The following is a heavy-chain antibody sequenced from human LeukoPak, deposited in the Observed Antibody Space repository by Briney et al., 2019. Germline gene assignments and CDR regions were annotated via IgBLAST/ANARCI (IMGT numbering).Heavy chain of an antibody. V-gene: IGHV3-23*01. J-gene: IGHJ5*02. CDR1: GFTFSSYA. Sequence: GGSLRLSCAASGFTFSSYAMSWVRQAPGKGLEWVSAISGSGGSTYYADSVKGRFTIPRDNSKNTLYLQMNSLRAEDTAVYYCARLVGARDLWFDPWGRGTLVTVSS. CDR3: ARLVGARDLWFDP. D-gene: IGHD1-26*01. CDR2: ISGSGGST.